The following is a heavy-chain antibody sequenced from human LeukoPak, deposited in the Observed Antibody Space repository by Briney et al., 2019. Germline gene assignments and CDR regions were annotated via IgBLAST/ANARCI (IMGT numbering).Heavy chain of an antibody. D-gene: IGHD3-10*01. J-gene: IGHJ4*02. CDR2: ISDSGST. Sequence: SETLSLTCTVSGGSISSRSYYWGWIRQPPGKGLEWIGKISDSGSTYYSPSLRSRVTISIDMSKNQFSLKLSSVTATDTAVYYCARGKKVLDYFDYWGQGTLVTVPS. CDR1: GGSISSRSYY. CDR3: ARGKKVLDYFDY. V-gene: IGHV4-39*01.